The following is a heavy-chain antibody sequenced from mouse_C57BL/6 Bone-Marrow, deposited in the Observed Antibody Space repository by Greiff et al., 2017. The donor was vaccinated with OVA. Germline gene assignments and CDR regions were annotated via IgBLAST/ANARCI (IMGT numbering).Heavy chain of an antibody. CDR3: TRWLLTDCDV. D-gene: IGHD2-3*01. J-gene: IGHJ1*03. V-gene: IGHV14-4*01. CDR2: IDPENGDT. CDR1: GFNIKDDY. Sequence: VQLKESGAELVRPGASVKLSCTASGFNIKDDYMHWVKQRPEQGLEWIGWIDPENGDTEYASKFQGKATITADTSSNTAYLQLSSLTSEDTAVYYCTRWLLTDCDVWGTGTTVTVAS.